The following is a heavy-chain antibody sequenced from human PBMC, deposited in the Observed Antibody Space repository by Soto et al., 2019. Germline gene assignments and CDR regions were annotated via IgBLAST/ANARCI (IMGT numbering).Heavy chain of an antibody. J-gene: IGHJ2*01. CDR1: GFTFSDHY. V-gene: IGHV3-72*01. Sequence: EVQLVESGGGLVQPGGSLRLSCAASGFTFSDHYMDWVRQAPGKGLEWVGRTRNKANSYTTEYAASVKGRFTISRDDSKNSLYLQMNSLKTADTAVYYCARAVVVGDTTGDWYFDLWGRGTLVTVSS. D-gene: IGHD1-26*01. CDR2: TRNKANSYTT. CDR3: ARAVVVGDTTGDWYFDL.